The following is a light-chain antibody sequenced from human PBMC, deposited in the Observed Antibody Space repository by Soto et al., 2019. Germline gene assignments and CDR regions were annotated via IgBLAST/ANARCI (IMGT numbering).Light chain of an antibody. J-gene: IGKJ4*01. Sequence: DIQMTQSPSSVSASVGDRVTITCRASQDISNYLAWYQQKPGKAPNLLIDTASSLQSGVPSKFSGSGSGTDFTLTISSLQPEDVATYYCQQTTSVPLTFGGGTKVAIK. CDR3: QQTTSVPLT. V-gene: IGKV1-12*01. CDR1: QDISNY. CDR2: TAS.